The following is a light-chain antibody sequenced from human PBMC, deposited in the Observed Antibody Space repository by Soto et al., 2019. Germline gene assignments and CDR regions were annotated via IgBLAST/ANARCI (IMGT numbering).Light chain of an antibody. CDR2: EVN. CDR1: SSDVGGYNF. J-gene: IGLJ2*01. CDR3: SSYGGSNNLL. V-gene: IGLV2-8*01. Sequence: QSVLTQPASVSGSPGQSITISCTGTSSDVGGYNFISWYQQHPGKAPKLMIYEVNKRPSGVPDRFSGSKSGNTASLTVSGLQAEDEADYYCSSYGGSNNLLFGGGTKVTVL.